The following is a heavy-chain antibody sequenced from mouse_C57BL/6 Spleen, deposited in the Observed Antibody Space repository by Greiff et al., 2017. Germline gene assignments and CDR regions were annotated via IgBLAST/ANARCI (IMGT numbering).Heavy chain of an antibody. Sequence: EVQLQQSGPGLVKPSQSLSLTCSVTGYSITSGYYWNWIRQFPGNKLEWMGYISYDGSNNYNPSLKNRISITRDTSKNQFFLKLNSVTTEDTATYYCARGPLFITTVVGYFDVWGTGTTVTVSS. D-gene: IGHD1-1*01. CDR1: GYSITSGYY. V-gene: IGHV3-6*01. J-gene: IGHJ1*03. CDR3: ARGPLFITTVVGYFDV. CDR2: ISYDGSN.